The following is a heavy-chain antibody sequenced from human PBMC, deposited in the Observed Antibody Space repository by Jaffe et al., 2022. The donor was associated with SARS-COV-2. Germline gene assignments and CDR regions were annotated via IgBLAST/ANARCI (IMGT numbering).Heavy chain of an antibody. Sequence: QVQLQESGPGLVKPSETLSLTCTVSGGSISSYYWSWIRQPAGKGLEWIGRIYTSGSTNYNPSLKSRVTMSVDTSKNQFSLKLSSVTAADTAVYYCARDSPRFGELVWSGSTKSDYYYYGMDVWGQGTTVTVSS. D-gene: IGHD3-10*02. V-gene: IGHV4-4*07. CDR2: IYTSGST. CDR3: ARDSPRFGELVWSGSTKSDYYYYGMDV. J-gene: IGHJ6*02. CDR1: GGSISSYY.